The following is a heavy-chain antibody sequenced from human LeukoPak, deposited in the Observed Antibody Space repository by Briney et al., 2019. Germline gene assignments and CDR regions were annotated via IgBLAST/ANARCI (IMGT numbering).Heavy chain of an antibody. CDR2: IYPGDSDT. V-gene: IGHV5-51*01. CDR3: ARHGPDSSGYYYPSAFDI. Sequence: GESLKISCKGSGYSFTSYWIGWVRQMPGKGLEWMGIIYPGDSDTRYSPSFQGQVTIPADKSISTAYLQWSNLKASDTAMYYCARHGPDSSGYYYPSAFDIWGQGTMVTVSS. D-gene: IGHD3-22*01. J-gene: IGHJ3*02. CDR1: GYSFTSYW.